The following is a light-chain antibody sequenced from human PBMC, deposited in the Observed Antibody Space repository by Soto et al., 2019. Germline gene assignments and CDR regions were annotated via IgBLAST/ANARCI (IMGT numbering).Light chain of an antibody. Sequence: DLQMTQSPSSVSASVGDRVSITCRASQGISNWLAWYQQKPGRAPKLLIYAASSLQSGVSSRFSGSGSGTDFPLTISSLQPEDFATYYCQQGNSFPFTFGPGTKVDIK. CDR3: QQGNSFPFT. V-gene: IGKV1D-12*01. J-gene: IGKJ3*01. CDR2: AAS. CDR1: QGISNW.